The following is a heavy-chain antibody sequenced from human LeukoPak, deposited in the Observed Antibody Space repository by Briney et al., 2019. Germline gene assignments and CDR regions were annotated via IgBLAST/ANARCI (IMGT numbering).Heavy chain of an antibody. Sequence: PSETLSLTCTVSGYSINSGYYWGWIRQPPGKGLEWIAIIYHSGSTYYNPSLKSRVTISVDTSKNQFSLKLSSVTAADTAVYYCARDPPGITGTTVFDYWGQGTLVTVSS. CDR1: GYSINSGYY. CDR2: IYHSGST. J-gene: IGHJ4*02. D-gene: IGHD1-20*01. CDR3: ARDPPGITGTTVFDY. V-gene: IGHV4-38-2*02.